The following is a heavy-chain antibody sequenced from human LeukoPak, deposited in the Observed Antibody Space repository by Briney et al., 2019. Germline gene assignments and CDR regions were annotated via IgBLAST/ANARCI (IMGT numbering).Heavy chain of an antibody. J-gene: IGHJ4*02. D-gene: IGHD2-2*01. Sequence: SQTLSLTCAISGDSFASNSVAWNWIRQSPSRGREWLGRTYYRSQWYNTYAPFVKSLIVINADTSKNQFSLQLNSVTPEDTAVYYCARGLSSCSSTSCQGDFDYWGQGTLVTVSS. CDR3: ARGLSSCSSTSCQGDFDY. CDR1: GDSFASNSVA. CDR2: TYYRSQWYN. V-gene: IGHV6-1*01.